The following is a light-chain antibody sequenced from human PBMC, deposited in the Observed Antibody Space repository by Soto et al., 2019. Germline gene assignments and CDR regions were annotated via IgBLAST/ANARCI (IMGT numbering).Light chain of an antibody. J-gene: IGKJ4*01. Sequence: LSPGERATLSCSASQSVSSYLAWYQQKPGQAPRLLIYDASNRATGIPARFSGSGSGTDFTLTISSLEPEDFAVYYCQQRSNWPPRLTFGGGTKVDIK. CDR1: QSVSSY. CDR2: DAS. V-gene: IGKV3-11*01. CDR3: QQRSNWPPRLT.